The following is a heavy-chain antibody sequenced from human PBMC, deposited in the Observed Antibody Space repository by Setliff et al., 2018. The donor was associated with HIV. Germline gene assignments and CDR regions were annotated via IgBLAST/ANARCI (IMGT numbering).Heavy chain of an antibody. CDR3: ARDPSSGIYYDSSGQYFQN. Sequence: PSETLSLTCTVSGDSISSGSYFWTWIRQPAGKGLEWIGRIYTSGSTNYNPSLKSRATISVDTSKNQFSLKLSSVTAADTAVYFCARDPSSGIYYDSSGQYFQNWGQGTLVTVSS. CDR2: IYTSGST. CDR1: GDSISSGSYF. J-gene: IGHJ1*01. V-gene: IGHV4-61*02. D-gene: IGHD3-22*01.